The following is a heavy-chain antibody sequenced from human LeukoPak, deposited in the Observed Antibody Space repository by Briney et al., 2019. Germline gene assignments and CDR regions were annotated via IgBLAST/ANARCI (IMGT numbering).Heavy chain of an antibody. Sequence: GGSLRLSCTASGFIFSSYGMNWVRQAPGKGLEWVSYISSGSSTVYYADSVKGRFTISRDNAKNSLYLQMNSLRAEDTAVYYCARDRAFDSSGYSNWGQGTLGTVSS. CDR2: ISSGSSTV. V-gene: IGHV3-48*01. D-gene: IGHD3-22*01. J-gene: IGHJ4*02. CDR1: GFIFSSYG. CDR3: ARDRAFDSSGYSN.